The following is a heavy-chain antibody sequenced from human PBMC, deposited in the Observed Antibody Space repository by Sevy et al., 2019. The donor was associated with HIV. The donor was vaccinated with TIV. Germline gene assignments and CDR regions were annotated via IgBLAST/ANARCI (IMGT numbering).Heavy chain of an antibody. D-gene: IGHD6-19*01. V-gene: IGHV1-2*02. Sequence: ASVKDSCKASGYTFTGYYMHWVRQAPGQGLEWMGWINPNSGGTNYAQKFQGRVTMTRDTSISTAYMELSRLRSDDTAVYYCARGPTGSSGIYGMDVWGQGTTVTVSS. CDR3: ARGPTGSSGIYGMDV. J-gene: IGHJ6*02. CDR2: INPNSGGT. CDR1: GYTFTGYY.